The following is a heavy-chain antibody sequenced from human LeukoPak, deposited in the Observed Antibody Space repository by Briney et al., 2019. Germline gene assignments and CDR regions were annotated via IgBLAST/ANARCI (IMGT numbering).Heavy chain of an antibody. D-gene: IGHD3-22*01. CDR3: ASRHYDSTGYRHCDY. CDR2: ISSSSSTI. V-gene: IGHV3-48*02. J-gene: IGHJ4*02. Sequence: GGSLRLSSADSGFSFSSSSINSFSQAPGKGLEWVSYISSSSSTIYYADSVKGRFTISRDNAKNSLYLQMHSLRDEDTAVYYCASRHYDSTGYRHCDYWGPGTLVTVSS. CDR1: GFSFSSSS.